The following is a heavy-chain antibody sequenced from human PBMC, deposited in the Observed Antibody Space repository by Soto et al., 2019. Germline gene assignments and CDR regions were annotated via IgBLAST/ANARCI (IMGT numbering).Heavy chain of an antibody. CDR3: ATQYCSSTSCYGDYYYYDMDV. D-gene: IGHD2-2*01. J-gene: IGHJ6*03. CDR1: GYTFTSYY. CDR2: INPSGGST. V-gene: IGHV1-46*03. Sequence: QVQLVQSGAEVKKPGASVKVSCKASGYTFTSYYMHWVRQAPGQGLEWMGIINPSGGSTSNAQKFQGRVTMTRDTTTSTDYIELSSLRSEDTAVYYCATQYCSSTSCYGDYYYYDMDVWGKGTTVTVSS.